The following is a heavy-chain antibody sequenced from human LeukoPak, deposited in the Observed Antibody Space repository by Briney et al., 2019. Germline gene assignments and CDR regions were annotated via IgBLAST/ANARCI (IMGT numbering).Heavy chain of an antibody. D-gene: IGHD3-22*01. CDR3: ARGRITMIVVVITTYSNWYFDL. V-gene: IGHV4-34*01. CDR2: INHSGST. Sequence: SETLSLTCAVYGGSFSGYYWSWIRQPPGKGLEWIGEINHSGSTNYNPSLKSRVTISVDTSKNQFSLKLSSVPAADTAVYYCARGRITMIVVVITTYSNWYFDLWGRGTLVTVSS. J-gene: IGHJ2*01. CDR1: GGSFSGYY.